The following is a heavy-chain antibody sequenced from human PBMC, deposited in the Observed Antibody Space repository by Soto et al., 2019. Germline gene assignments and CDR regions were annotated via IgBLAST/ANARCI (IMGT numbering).Heavy chain of an antibody. V-gene: IGHV1-8*01. D-gene: IGHD2-15*01. CDR3: ARARRHCSGGTCYSGDYGMDV. Sequence: QVQLVQSGAEVKKPGASVKVSCKTSGYTFTSYDINWVRQATGQGLEWMGWMNPNSGNTGYAQKFQGRVTMTRNTSISTAYMELSSLRSEDTAVYYCARARRHCSGGTCYSGDYGMDVWGQGTTITVSS. CDR2: MNPNSGNT. CDR1: GYTFTSYD. J-gene: IGHJ6*02.